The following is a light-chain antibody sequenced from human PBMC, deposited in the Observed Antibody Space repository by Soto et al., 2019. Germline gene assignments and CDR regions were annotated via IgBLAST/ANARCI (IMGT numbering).Light chain of an antibody. V-gene: IGKV4-1*01. Sequence: DIVMTQSPDSLAVSLGERATINCKSSQIVLSTSNNQNSLAWYQHKPGQPPKLLIYWASVRKSGVPDRFSGSGSGTDFTLTISSLQAEDVAVYYCQQYYSIPRTFGQGTKVEIK. CDR3: QQYYSIPRT. CDR1: QIVLSTSNNQNS. J-gene: IGKJ1*01. CDR2: WAS.